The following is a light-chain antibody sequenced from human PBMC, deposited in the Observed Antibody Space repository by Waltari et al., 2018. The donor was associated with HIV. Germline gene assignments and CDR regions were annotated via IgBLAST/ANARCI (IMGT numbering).Light chain of an antibody. CDR1: QSVLYTSNNKNY. Sequence: DIVMTQSPDFLAVSLGERATINCKSSQSVLYTSNNKNYLAWYQQKPGQPPKLIIHWASTRESGVPERFSGSGTATDFTLTISSLQAEDVAVYYCQQGYSPPYTFGQGTKVEIK. V-gene: IGKV4-1*01. CDR3: QQGYSPPYT. CDR2: WAS. J-gene: IGKJ2*01.